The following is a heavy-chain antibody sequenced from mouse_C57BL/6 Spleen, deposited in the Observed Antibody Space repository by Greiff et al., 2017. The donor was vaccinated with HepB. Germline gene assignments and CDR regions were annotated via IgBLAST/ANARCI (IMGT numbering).Heavy chain of an antibody. J-gene: IGHJ2*01. CDR1: GYAFSSSW. D-gene: IGHD4-1*01. CDR2: IYPGDGDT. CDR3: ASELGLYYFDD. V-gene: IGHV1-82*01. Sequence: QVQLQQSGPELVKPGASVKISCKASGYAFSSSWMNWVKQRPGKGLEWIGRIYPGDGDTNYNGKFKGKATLTADKSSSTAYMQLSSLTSEDSAVYFCASELGLYYFDDWGQGTTLTVAS.